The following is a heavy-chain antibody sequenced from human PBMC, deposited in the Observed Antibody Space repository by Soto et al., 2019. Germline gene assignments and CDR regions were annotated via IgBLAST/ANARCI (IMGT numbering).Heavy chain of an antibody. CDR2: IDPSDSYT. J-gene: IGHJ6*02. CDR3: ARLGVAVATDGMDV. V-gene: IGHV5-10-1*01. D-gene: IGHD6-19*01. CDR1: GYSFTIYC. Sequence: GESLKISCNGSGYSFTIYCISLVLQMPGKGLEWMGRIDPSDSYTNYSPSFQGHVTISADKSISTAYLQWSSLKASDTAMYYCARLGVAVATDGMDVWGQGTTVTVSS.